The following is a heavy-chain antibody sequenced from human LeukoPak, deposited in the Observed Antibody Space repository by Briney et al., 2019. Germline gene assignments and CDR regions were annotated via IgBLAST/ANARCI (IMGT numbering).Heavy chain of an antibody. V-gene: IGHV4-59*01. Sequence: SETLSLTCTVSGGSISSYYWSWIRQPPGKGLEWIGYIYYSGSTNYNPSLKSRVTISVDTSKNQFSLKLSSVTAADTAVYYCARVLLLEDAFDIWGQGTMVTVSS. CDR2: IYYSGST. CDR1: GGSISSYY. J-gene: IGHJ3*02. D-gene: IGHD1-26*01. CDR3: ARVLLLEDAFDI.